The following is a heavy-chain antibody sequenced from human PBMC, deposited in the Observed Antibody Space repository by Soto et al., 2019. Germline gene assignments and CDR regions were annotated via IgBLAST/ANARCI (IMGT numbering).Heavy chain of an antibody. Sequence: EVQLVESGGGLVQPGGSLRLSCAASGFTFSSYSMNWVRQAPGKGLEWVSYISSSSSTIYYADSVKGRFTISRDNAKDSLYLQMNSLRDEDTAVYYWSRESAHYLNWFDPWGQGTLVTVSS. CDR2: ISSSSSTI. CDR1: GFTFSSYS. D-gene: IGHD1-26*01. CDR3: SRESAHYLNWFDP. J-gene: IGHJ5*02. V-gene: IGHV3-48*02.